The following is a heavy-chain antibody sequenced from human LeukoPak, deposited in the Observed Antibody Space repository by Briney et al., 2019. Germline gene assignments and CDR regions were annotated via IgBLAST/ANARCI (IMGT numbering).Heavy chain of an antibody. V-gene: IGHV4-39*01. D-gene: IGHD2-21*01. J-gene: IGHJ5*02. CDR3: ARHRGGLLRP. CDR1: GGFISSRSYY. CDR2: IYYSGST. Sequence: SETLSLTCTVSGGFISSRSYYWGWIRQPPGKGLEWIGSIYYSGSTYYNPSLKSRVTISVDTSKNQFSLKLSSVTAADTAVYYCARHRGGLLRPWGQGTLVTVSS.